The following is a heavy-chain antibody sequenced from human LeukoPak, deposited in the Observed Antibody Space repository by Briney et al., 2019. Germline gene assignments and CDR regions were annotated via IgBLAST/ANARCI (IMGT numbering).Heavy chain of an antibody. D-gene: IGHD2-2*01. CDR3: AGHPFCTSTNCHLTV. J-gene: IGHJ4*02. Sequence: GGSLRLSCAASGFTFSDYYMSWIRQAPGKGLEWISYISSSGTTMSYAAFVKGRFTISRDNAKNSLYLQMNSLRAEDTAVYYCAGHPFCTSTNCHLTVWGQGTLVTVSS. CDR1: GFTFSDYY. CDR2: ISSSGTTM. V-gene: IGHV3-11*01.